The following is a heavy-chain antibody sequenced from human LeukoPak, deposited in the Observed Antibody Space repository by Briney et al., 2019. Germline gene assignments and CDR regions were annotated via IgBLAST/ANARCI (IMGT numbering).Heavy chain of an antibody. J-gene: IGHJ4*02. Sequence: GGSLRLSCAASGFAFSSYAMSWVRQAPGKGLEWVSVTSGSGGNPYYADSVKGRFTISRDNSKNTLYLHMNSLRAEDTALYYCAKETGIILVRGAVDYWGQGTLVIVSS. V-gene: IGHV3-23*01. CDR2: TSGSGGNP. D-gene: IGHD3-10*01. CDR3: AKETGIILVRGAVDY. CDR1: GFAFSSYA.